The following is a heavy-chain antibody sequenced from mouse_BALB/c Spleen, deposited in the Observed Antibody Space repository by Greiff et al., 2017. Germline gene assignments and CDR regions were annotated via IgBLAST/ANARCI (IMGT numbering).Heavy chain of an antibody. CDR1: GYTFTSYT. Sequence: VKLQESGAELARPGASVKMSCKASGYTFTSYTMHWVKQRPGQGLEWIGYINPSSGYTNYNQKFKDKATLTADKSSSTAYMQLSSLTSEDSAVYYCARSPMITNAMDYWGQGTSVTVSS. V-gene: IGHV1-4*01. J-gene: IGHJ4*01. CDR3: ARSPMITNAMDY. D-gene: IGHD2-4*01. CDR2: INPSSGYT.